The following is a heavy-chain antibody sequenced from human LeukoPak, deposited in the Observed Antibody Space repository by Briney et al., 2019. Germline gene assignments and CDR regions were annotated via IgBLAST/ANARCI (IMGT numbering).Heavy chain of an antibody. V-gene: IGHV5-51*01. J-gene: IGHJ3*02. Sequence: GESLKISCKASGFSFTSYWIGWVRQMPGKGLEWMGIIFPRDSNTRYSPSFQGQATISADKSISTAYLQWSSLKASDTAMYYCARLHAFDIWGQGTMVTVSS. CDR2: IFPRDSNT. CDR1: GFSFTSYW. CDR3: ARLHAFDI.